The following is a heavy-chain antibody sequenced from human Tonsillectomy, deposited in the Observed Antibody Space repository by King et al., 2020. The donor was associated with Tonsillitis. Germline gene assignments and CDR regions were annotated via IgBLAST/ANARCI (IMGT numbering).Heavy chain of an antibody. CDR2: ISSSSSTI. CDR3: ARDGGPSVTFCGGDCYAAY. Sequence: VQLVEAGGGLVQPGGSLRLSCAASGFTFSSYSMNWVRQAPGKGLEWDSYISSSSSTIYYADSVKGRFTISRDNAKNSLYLQMNSLRAEDTAVYYCARDGGPSVTFCGGDCYAAYGGQGTLVTVSS. J-gene: IGHJ4*02. V-gene: IGHV3-48*01. D-gene: IGHD2-21*02. CDR1: GFTFSSYS.